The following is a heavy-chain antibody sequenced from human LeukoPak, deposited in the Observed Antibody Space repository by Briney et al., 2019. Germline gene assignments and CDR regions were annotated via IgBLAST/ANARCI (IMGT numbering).Heavy chain of an antibody. D-gene: IGHD2-15*01. Sequence: GGSLRLSCAASGFTFSSYAMHWVRQAPGKGLEYVSDISSNGGSTYYANSVKGRFTISRDNSKNTLYLQMGSLRAEDMAVYYCARPLGYCSGGSCLGLDYWGQGTLVTVSS. CDR2: ISSNGGST. CDR3: ARPLGYCSGGSCLGLDY. CDR1: GFTFSSYA. V-gene: IGHV3-64*01. J-gene: IGHJ4*02.